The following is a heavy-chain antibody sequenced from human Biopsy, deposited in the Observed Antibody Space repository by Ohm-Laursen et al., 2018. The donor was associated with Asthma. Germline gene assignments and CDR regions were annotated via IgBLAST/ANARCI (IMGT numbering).Heavy chain of an antibody. V-gene: IGHV3-9*01. CDR3: AKDRFDNSVTSKYYYYGIDV. Sequence: RSLRLSCTASGFSFDDCAMHWVRQAPGKGLEWVSSISWNSGNIDYAVSVRGRFTISRDNVRNRLHLQMSSLRPDDSAAYHCAKDRFDNSVTSKYYYYGIDVWGQGTTVTVSS. CDR2: ISWNSGNI. D-gene: IGHD3-16*01. CDR1: GFSFDDCA. J-gene: IGHJ6*02.